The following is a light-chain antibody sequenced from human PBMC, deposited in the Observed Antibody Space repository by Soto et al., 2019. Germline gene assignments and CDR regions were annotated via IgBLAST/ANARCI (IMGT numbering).Light chain of an antibody. J-gene: IGKJ2*01. CDR1: QSISTY. CDR3: HQYNSYSPYT. CDR2: KAS. V-gene: IGKV1-5*03. Sequence: DIQMTQSPSTLSASVGDRVTITCRASQSISTYLAWYQQKPGNAPKLLIYKASNLQSGVPSRFSGSGSGTEFTLTISSLQPDDFATYYCHQYNSYSPYTFGQGTNLEIK.